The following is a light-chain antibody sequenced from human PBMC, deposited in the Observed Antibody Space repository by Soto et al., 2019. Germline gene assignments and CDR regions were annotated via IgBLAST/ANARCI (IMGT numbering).Light chain of an antibody. Sequence: QSALTQPASVSGSPGQSITISCTGTSSDVGGYNSVSWYQQHPGQAPKLVIYDVSNRPLGVSNRFSGSKSGNTASLTISGLQAEDEADYYCSSYTSITTVVFGGGTKVTVL. V-gene: IGLV2-14*01. CDR2: DVS. CDR3: SSYTSITTVV. CDR1: SSDVGGYNS. J-gene: IGLJ2*01.